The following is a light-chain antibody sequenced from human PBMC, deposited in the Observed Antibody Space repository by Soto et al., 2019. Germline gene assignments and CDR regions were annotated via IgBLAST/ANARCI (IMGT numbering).Light chain of an antibody. CDR1: ESIRSW. CDR3: QQYSSFSPFT. Sequence: DIQLTQSPSTLSTSVGDRVTITCRASESIRSWLAWYQQKPGKAPKLLIYKASNLESGVPLRFSGSGSGTEFTLTISSLQPDDFATYYCQQYSSFSPFTFGQGTKLEIK. CDR2: KAS. V-gene: IGKV1-5*03. J-gene: IGKJ2*01.